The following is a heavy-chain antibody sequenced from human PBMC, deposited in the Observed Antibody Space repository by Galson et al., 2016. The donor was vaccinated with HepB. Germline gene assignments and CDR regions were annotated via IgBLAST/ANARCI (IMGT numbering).Heavy chain of an antibody. CDR1: GFTFNTYA. J-gene: IGHJ6*03. CDR2: ISSSDGRT. D-gene: IGHD3-10*01. V-gene: IGHV3-23*01. CDR3: AKNRGSEYKKYYMDV. Sequence: SLRLSCAASGFTFNTYAMTWVRQAPGKGLEWVSSISSSDGRTWYADSVRGRFTISRDNSKNTVYLQMSSLRAEDTAVYYCAKNRGSEYKKYYMDVWGKGTTVTFSS.